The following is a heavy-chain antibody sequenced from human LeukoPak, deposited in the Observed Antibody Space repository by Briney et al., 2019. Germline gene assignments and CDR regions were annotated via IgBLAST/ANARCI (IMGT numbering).Heavy chain of an antibody. J-gene: IGHJ4*02. CDR3: ARDEYSSSQGAFDY. D-gene: IGHD6-6*01. CDR2: IYSGGST. Sequence: PGGSLRLSCAASGFTVSSNYMSWVRQAPGKGLEWVSVIYSGGSTYYADSVKGRFTISGDNSKNTLYLQMNSLRAEDTAVYYCARDEYSSSQGAFDYWGQGTLVTVSS. CDR1: GFTVSSNY. V-gene: IGHV3-66*02.